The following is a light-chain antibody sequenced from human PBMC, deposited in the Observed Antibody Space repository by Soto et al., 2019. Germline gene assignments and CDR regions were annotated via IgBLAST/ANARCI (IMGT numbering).Light chain of an antibody. CDR1: QSVSSSY. CDR2: GAS. Sequence: EIVLTQSPGTLSLSPGERATLSCRASQSVSSSYLAWYQQKPGQAHRLLIYGASSRATGIPDRFSGSGSGTDFTITISRLEHEDFAVYYCQQYGSSPPMYTFGQGTKLEIK. V-gene: IGKV3-20*01. J-gene: IGKJ2*01. CDR3: QQYGSSPPMYT.